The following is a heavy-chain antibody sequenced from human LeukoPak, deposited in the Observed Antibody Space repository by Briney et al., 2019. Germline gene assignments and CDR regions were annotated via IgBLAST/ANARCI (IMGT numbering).Heavy chain of an antibody. J-gene: IGHJ5*02. Sequence: SETLSLTCTVSGGSISSYYWSWIRQPPGKGLEWIGYIYYSGSTNYNPSLKSRVTISVDTSKNQFSLKLSSVTAADTAVYYCARVLSSGWYRSNWFDPWGQGTLVTVSS. CDR2: IYYSGST. CDR1: GGSISSYY. D-gene: IGHD6-19*01. CDR3: ARVLSSGWYRSNWFDP. V-gene: IGHV4-59*01.